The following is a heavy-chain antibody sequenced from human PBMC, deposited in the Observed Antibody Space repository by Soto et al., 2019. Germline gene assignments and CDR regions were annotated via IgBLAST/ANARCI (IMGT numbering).Heavy chain of an antibody. CDR1: GYTFTSYY. CDR2: INPSGGST. CDR3: ARNFHNWFAP. Sequence: ASVKVSCKASGYTFTSYYMHWVRQAPGQGLEWMGIINPSGGSTSYAQRFQGRVTMTRDTSTSTVYMELRSLRSEDTAVYYCARNFHNWFAPWGQGTLVTVSS. J-gene: IGHJ5*02. V-gene: IGHV1-46*01.